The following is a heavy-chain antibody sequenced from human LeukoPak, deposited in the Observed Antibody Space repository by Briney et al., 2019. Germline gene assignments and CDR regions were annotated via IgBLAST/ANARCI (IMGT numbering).Heavy chain of an antibody. CDR2: IYTSGST. J-gene: IGHJ4*02. D-gene: IGHD4-17*01. CDR3: ARCRGYGDYNYFDY. V-gene: IGHV4-4*07. CDR1: GGSISSYY. Sequence: SETLSLTCTVSGGSISSYYWSWIRQPAGKGLEWIRRIYTSGSTNYNPSLKSRVTMSVDTSKNQFSLKLSSVTAADTAVYYCARCRGYGDYNYFDYWGQGTLVTVSS.